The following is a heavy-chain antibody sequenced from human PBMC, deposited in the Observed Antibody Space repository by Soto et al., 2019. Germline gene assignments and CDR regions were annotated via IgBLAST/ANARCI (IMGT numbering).Heavy chain of an antibody. Sequence: SETLSLTCAVSGGSISSSNWWSWVRQPPGKGLEWIGEIYHSGSTNYNPSLKSRVTISVDKSKNQFSLKLSSVTAADTAVYYCARDTVGVVGATKWFDPWGQGTLVTVSS. CDR3: ARDTVGVVGATKWFDP. V-gene: IGHV4-4*02. J-gene: IGHJ5*02. CDR2: IYHSGST. CDR1: GGSISSSNW. D-gene: IGHD1-26*01.